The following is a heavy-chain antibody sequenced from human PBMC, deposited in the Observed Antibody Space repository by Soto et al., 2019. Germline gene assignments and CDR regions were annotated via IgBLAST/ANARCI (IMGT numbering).Heavy chain of an antibody. CDR2: IYYSGST. Sequence: QVQLQESAPGLVKPSYTLSLTCTVSGGSISSDGYYWSWIRQHPGMGLKWIGNIYYSGSTYYNPSLESRFTISVDTSKNQFSLKLSSVTAADTAVYYCARGVIHWGQGTLVPVSS. CDR1: GGSISSDGYY. CDR3: ARGVIH. D-gene: IGHD2-21*01. V-gene: IGHV4-31*03. J-gene: IGHJ4*02.